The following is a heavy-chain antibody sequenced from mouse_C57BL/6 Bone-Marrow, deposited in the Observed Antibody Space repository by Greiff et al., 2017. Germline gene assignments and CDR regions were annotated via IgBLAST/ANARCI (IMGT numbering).Heavy chain of an antibody. CDR3: ARCGHYYGSSYRAMDY. J-gene: IGHJ4*01. CDR1: GYTFTDYY. D-gene: IGHD1-1*01. CDR2: IGPGSGST. Sequence: QVQLQQSGAELVKPGASVKISCTASGYTFTDYYINWVKQRPGQGLEWIGKIGPGSGSTYYNEKFKGKATLTADKSSSTAYMQLSSLTSEDSAVYFCARCGHYYGSSYRAMDYWGQGTSVTVSS. V-gene: IGHV1-77*01.